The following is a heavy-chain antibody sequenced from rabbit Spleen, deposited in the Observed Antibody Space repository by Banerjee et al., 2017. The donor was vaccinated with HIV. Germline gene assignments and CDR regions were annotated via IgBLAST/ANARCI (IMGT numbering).Heavy chain of an antibody. Sequence: QSLEESGGDLVKPGASLTLTCTASGFSFSSGYWICWVRQAPGKGLEWIACMDIGSSGFTYFASWAKGRFTISKTSSTTVTLQMTSLTAADTATYFCARDAGTSFSTYGMDLWGPGTLVTVS. D-gene: IGHD8-1*01. V-gene: IGHV1S40*01. CDR3: ARDAGTSFSTYGMDL. CDR1: GFSFSSGYW. J-gene: IGHJ6*01. CDR2: MDIGSSGFT.